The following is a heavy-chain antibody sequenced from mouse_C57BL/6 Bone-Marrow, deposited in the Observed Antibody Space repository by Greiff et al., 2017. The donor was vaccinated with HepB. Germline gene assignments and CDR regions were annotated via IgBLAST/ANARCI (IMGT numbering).Heavy chain of an antibody. V-gene: IGHV1-81*01. D-gene: IGHD1-1*01. Sequence: QVQLQQSGAELARPGASVKLSCKASGYTFTSYGISWVKQSTGQGLEWIGEIYPRSGNTYYNEKFKGKATLTADKSSSTAYMELRSLTSEDSAVYFCAREGYYGSHYYAMDYWGQGTSVTVAS. CDR2: IYPRSGNT. CDR3: AREGYYGSHYYAMDY. CDR1: GYTFTSYG. J-gene: IGHJ4*01.